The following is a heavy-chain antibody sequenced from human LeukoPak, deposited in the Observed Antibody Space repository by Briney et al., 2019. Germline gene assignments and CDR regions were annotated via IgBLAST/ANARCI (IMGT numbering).Heavy chain of an antibody. CDR1: GFSFSSYG. Sequence: PGGSLRLSCEGSGFSFSSYGMNWVRQAPGKGLEWVASISGSSAYIFYADSVKGRFTISRDNAKNSLYLQMNSLRAEDTAVYYCARAGEYCSGGSCYDYWGQGTLVTVSS. CDR3: ARAGEYCSGGSCYDY. J-gene: IGHJ4*02. D-gene: IGHD2-15*01. CDR2: ISGSSAYI. V-gene: IGHV3-21*01.